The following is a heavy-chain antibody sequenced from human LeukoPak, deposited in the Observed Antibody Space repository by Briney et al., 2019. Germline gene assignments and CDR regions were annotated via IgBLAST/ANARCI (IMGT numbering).Heavy chain of an antibody. J-gene: IGHJ5*02. CDR1: GLTFSSYA. D-gene: IGHD6-13*01. V-gene: IGHV3-23*01. CDR3: AKHIAAAGTRWFDP. CDR2: ISGSGGST. Sequence: GGSLRLSCAVSGLTFSSYAMSWVRQAPGKGLEWVSAISGSGGSTYYADSVKGRFTISRDNSKNTLYLQMNGLRAEDTAVYYCAKHIAAAGTRWFDPWGQGTLVTVSS.